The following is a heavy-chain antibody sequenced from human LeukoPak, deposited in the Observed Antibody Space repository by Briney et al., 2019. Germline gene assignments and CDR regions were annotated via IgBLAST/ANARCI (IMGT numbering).Heavy chain of an antibody. J-gene: IGHJ4*02. Sequence: GGSLRLSCAASGFTFSSYGMHWVRQAPGKGLEWVAFIRYDGSNKYYADSVKGRFTISRDNSKNTLYLQMNSLRAEDTAVYYCAPRDWNDGPASRRGQGTLVTVSS. V-gene: IGHV3-30*02. CDR3: APRDWNDGPASR. CDR2: IRYDGSNK. CDR1: GFTFSSYG. D-gene: IGHD1-1*01.